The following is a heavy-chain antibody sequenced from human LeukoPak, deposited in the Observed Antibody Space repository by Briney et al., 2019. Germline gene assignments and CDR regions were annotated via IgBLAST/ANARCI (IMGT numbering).Heavy chain of an antibody. J-gene: IGHJ4*02. CDR3: GYRFSSWYSPVGY. CDR2: ISYDGSNK. D-gene: IGHD6-13*01. V-gene: IGHV3-30*03. Sequence: GGSLRLSCAASGFTFSSYGMHWVRQAPGKGLEWVAVISYDGSNKYYADSVKGRFTISRDNSKNTLYLQMNSLTAEDTAVYYCGYRFSSWYSPVGYWGQGTLVTVSS. CDR1: GFTFSSYG.